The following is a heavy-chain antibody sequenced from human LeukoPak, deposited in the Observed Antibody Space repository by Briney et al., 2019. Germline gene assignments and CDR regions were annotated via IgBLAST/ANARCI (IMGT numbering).Heavy chain of an antibody. CDR1: GGAISSESYY. D-gene: IGHD3-16*01. CDR3: ARVLVLGELNWFDP. Sequence: SETLFLTCTVSGGAISSESYYWSWIRQPAGKGLEWIGRIYTSGITNYNPSLKSRVTMSVDTSKSQFSLNLSSVTAADTAVYYCARVLVLGELNWFDPWGQGTLVTVSS. CDR2: IYTSGIT. J-gene: IGHJ5*02. V-gene: IGHV4-61*02.